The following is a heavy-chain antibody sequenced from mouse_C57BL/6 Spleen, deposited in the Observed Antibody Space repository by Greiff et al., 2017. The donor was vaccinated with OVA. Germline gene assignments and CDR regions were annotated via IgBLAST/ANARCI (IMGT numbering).Heavy chain of an antibody. V-gene: IGHV1-39*01. CDR2: INPTYGTT. D-gene: IGHD1-1*01. Sequence: VQLQQSGPELVKPGASVKMSCKASGYTFTDYNMNWVKQSTGKSLEWIGVINPTYGTTSYNQKFKGKATLTVDQSSSTAYMQLNSLTSEDSAVYYGARGTVVPCFDVWGTGTTVTVSS. CDR1: GYTFTDYN. CDR3: ARGTVVPCFDV. J-gene: IGHJ1*03.